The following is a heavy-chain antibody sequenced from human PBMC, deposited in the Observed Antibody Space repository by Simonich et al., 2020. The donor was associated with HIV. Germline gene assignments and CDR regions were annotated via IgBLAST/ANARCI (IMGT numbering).Heavy chain of an antibody. V-gene: IGHV4-34*01. CDR2: INNSGSS. J-gene: IGHJ4*02. D-gene: IGHD6-13*01. CDR3: ARGRRWAYY. Sequence: QVQLQQWGAGLLKPSETLSLTCAVYGGSFRGYDWSWIRQTPGKGLEWVGEINNSGSSNYNPSLKSRVTISVCTSKNLFSLKLISVTAADTAVYYCARGRRWAYYWGQGTLVTVSS. CDR1: GGSFRGYD.